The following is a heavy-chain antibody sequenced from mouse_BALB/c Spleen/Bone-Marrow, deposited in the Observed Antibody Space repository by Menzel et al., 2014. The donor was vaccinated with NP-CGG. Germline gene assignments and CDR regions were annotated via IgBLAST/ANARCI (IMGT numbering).Heavy chain of an antibody. D-gene: IGHD1-2*01. CDR3: ARSLLRLQNAMDY. V-gene: IGHV1-54*01. J-gene: IGHJ4*01. CDR2: INPGSGGT. Sequence: QVQLQQSGAELVRPGTSVKVSCKASGYAFTNYLIEWVKQRPGQGLEWIGVINPGSGGTNYNEKFKGKATLTADKSSSTAYMQLSSLTSDGSAVYFCARSLLRLQNAMDYWGQGTSVTVSS. CDR1: GYAFTNYL.